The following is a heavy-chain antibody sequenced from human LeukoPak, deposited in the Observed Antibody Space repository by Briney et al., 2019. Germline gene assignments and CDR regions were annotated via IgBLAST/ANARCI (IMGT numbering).Heavy chain of an antibody. V-gene: IGHV4-59*08. CDR3: ARNRNSAVLTRMWFDP. CDR2: IDYTGTT. D-gene: IGHD2-2*01. Sequence: PSETLSLTCTVSGGSISSYSWSWIRQVPGMGLEYIGKIDYTGTTNYNPSLKSRVTISIDTSKNQFSLSLSSVTAADTAVHYCARNRNSAVLTRMWFDPWGRGTLVTVSS. J-gene: IGHJ5*02. CDR1: GGSISSYS.